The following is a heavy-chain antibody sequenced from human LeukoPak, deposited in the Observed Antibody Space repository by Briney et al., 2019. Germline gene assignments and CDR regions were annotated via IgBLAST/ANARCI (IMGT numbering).Heavy chain of an antibody. CDR1: EFTFSSFA. J-gene: IGHJ3*02. D-gene: IGHD3-16*01. Sequence: GGSLRLSCAASEFTFSSFAMSWVRQAPGKGLEWVSYIRGGGAGALYADSVKGRFTISRDNSKSTTYLQMNSLRVEDTAVYYCAKCAESYGNDAFDMWGPGTMVTVSS. CDR2: IRGGGAGA. CDR3: AKCAESYGNDAFDM. V-gene: IGHV3-23*01.